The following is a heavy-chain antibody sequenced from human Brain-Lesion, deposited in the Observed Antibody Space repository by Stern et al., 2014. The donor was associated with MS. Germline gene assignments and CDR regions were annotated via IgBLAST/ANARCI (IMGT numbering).Heavy chain of an antibody. Sequence: VQLVESGAEVKKPGDSVKVSCKTSGYIFTGYYIHWVRQAPGQGLEWKAWINPNTGGAKYAQKFQGRVTMSRDTSISTAYVELSSLTSDDTAVYYCARDQRGITIFGVVTDYYYLGMDVWGQGTTVTVSS. V-gene: IGHV1-2*02. CDR3: ARDQRGITIFGVVTDYYYLGMDV. CDR2: INPNTGGA. CDR1: GYIFTGYY. D-gene: IGHD3-3*01. J-gene: IGHJ6*02.